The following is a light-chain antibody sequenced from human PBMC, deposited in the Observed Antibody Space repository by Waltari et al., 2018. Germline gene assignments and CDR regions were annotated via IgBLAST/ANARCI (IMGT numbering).Light chain of an antibody. J-gene: IGKJ1*01. CDR3: QHYLRLPVT. V-gene: IGKV3-20*01. CDR1: QSVTRA. Sequence: EIVLTQSPGTLSLSPGESATLSCRTSQSVTRALAWYQQKPGQAPRLLIYGASIRATGIPDRFSGSGSGTDFSLTISSLEPEDFAVYYCQHYLRLPVTFGQGTKVEVK. CDR2: GAS.